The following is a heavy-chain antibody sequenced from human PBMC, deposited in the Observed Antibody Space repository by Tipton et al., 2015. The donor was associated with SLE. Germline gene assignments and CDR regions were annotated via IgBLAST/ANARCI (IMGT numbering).Heavy chain of an antibody. CDR2: IIHSGVT. D-gene: IGHD1-1*01. V-gene: IGHV4-34*12. CDR1: GESFNGYF. CDR3: ATTAPDTRRWSTFDI. J-gene: IGHJ3*02. Sequence: GLVKPSETLSLTCAVYGESFNGYFWTWIRQPPGKGLEWIAEIIHSGVTNYNPSLRSRVTISVDMSKNQVSLKLSSVTAADTAVYYCATTAPDTRRWSTFDIWGQGAMVTVSS.